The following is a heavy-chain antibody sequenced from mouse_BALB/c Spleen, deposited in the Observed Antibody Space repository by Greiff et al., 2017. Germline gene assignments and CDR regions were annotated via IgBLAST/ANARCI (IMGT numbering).Heavy chain of an antibody. V-gene: IGHV14-3*02. CDR1: GFNIKDTY. D-gene: IGHD2-1*01. J-gene: IGHJ4*01. CDR3: ARRKDGNYGYAMDY. CDR2: IDPANGNT. Sequence: VQLQQSGAELVKPGASVKLSCTASGFNIKDTYMHWVKQRPEQGLEWIGRIDPANGNTKYDPKFQGKATITADTSSNTAYLQLSSLTSEDTAVYYCARRKDGNYGYAMDYWGQGTSVTVSS.